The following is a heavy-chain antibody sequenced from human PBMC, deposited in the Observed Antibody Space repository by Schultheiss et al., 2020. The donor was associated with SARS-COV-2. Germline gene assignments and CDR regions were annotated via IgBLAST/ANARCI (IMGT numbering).Heavy chain of an antibody. D-gene: IGHD2-15*01. CDR3: ARDYDGYCSGGSCYAFDP. CDR2: MNPNSGNT. V-gene: IGHV1-3*01. J-gene: IGHJ5*02. Sequence: ASVKVSCKASGYTFTSYAMHWVRQAPGQRLEWMGWMNPNSGNTGYAQKFQGRVTITADESTSTAYMELSSLRSEDTAVYYCARDYDGYCSGGSCYAFDPWGQGTLVTVSS. CDR1: GYTFTSYA.